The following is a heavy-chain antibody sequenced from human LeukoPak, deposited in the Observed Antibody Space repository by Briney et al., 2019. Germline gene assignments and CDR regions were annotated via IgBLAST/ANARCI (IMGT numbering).Heavy chain of an antibody. CDR1: GFTFSSYS. D-gene: IGHD4-17*01. V-gene: IGHV3-48*01. CDR2: ISSSSSTI. J-gene: IGHJ4*02. Sequence: GGSLRLSCAASGFTFSSYSMNWVGQAPGKGLEGVSYISSSSSTIYYADSVKGRFTISIDNAKNSLYRQMNSLTAEDTAVYYCARDPPLYYYGDYYGLFDYWGQGTLVTVSS. CDR3: ARDPPLYYYGDYYGLFDY.